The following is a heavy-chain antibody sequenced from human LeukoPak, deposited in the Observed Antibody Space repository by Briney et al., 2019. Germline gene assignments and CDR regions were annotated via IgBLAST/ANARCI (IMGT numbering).Heavy chain of an antibody. Sequence: GGSLRLSCAASGFTFSSYGMHWVRQAPGRGLEWVAVISYDGSNEYYADSVKGRFTISRDNSKNTLYLQMNSLRAEDTAVYYCALRSGWGQGTLVTVSS. CDR3: ALRSG. CDR1: GFTFSSYG. CDR2: ISYDGSNE. J-gene: IGHJ4*02. D-gene: IGHD3-3*01. V-gene: IGHV3-30*03.